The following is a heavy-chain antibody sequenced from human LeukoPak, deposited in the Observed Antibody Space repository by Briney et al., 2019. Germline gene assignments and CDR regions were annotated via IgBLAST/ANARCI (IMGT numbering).Heavy chain of an antibody. CDR1: GFTFSSYA. D-gene: IGHD6-25*01. V-gene: IGHV3-30-3*01. CDR2: ISYDGSNK. CDR3: ARNRGYASPFDY. Sequence: GGSLRLSCAASGFTFSSYAMHWVRQAPGKGLEWVAVISYDGSNKYYADSVKGRFTISRDNSMNTLYLQMNSLRAEDTAVYYCARNRGYASPFDYWGQGTLVTVSS. J-gene: IGHJ4*02.